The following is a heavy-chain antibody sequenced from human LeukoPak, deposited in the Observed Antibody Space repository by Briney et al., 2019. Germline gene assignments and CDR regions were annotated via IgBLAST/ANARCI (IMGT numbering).Heavy chain of an antibody. CDR3: ASLKPARPDY. Sequence: SETLSLTCAVYGGSFSGYYWSWIRQPPGKGLEWIGEINHSGSTNYNPSLTSRVTISVDTSKNQFSLKLSSVTAADTAVYYCASLKPARPDYWGQGTLVTVSS. D-gene: IGHD2-2*01. J-gene: IGHJ4*02. V-gene: IGHV4-34*01. CDR1: GGSFSGYY. CDR2: INHSGST.